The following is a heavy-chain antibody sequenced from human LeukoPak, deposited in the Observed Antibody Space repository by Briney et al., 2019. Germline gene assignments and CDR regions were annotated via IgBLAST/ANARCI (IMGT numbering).Heavy chain of an antibody. V-gene: IGHV3-15*01. J-gene: IGHJ6*02. CDR1: GFTFSSYA. CDR3: TTDRNYYDYVWGSYRRDYYYYGMDV. CDR2: IKSKTDGGTR. D-gene: IGHD3-16*02. Sequence: GGSLRLSCAASGFTFSSYAMSWVRQARGEGGEWVGRIKSKTDGGTRDYGAPVKGRFTISRDDSKNTLYLQMNSLKTEDTAVYYCTTDRNYYDYVWGSYRRDYYYYGMDVWGQGTTVTVSS.